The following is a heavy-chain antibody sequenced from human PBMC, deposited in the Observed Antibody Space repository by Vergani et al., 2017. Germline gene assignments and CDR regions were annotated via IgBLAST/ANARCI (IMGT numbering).Heavy chain of an antibody. D-gene: IGHD1-1*01. CDR3: ARHTTYTDS. Sequence: EVELVQSGPEMRKPGESVKISCKGSEYSFGNYWIGWVRQMPGKGLEWMGIIYHADSDTRYSPSFQGQVTISADKSISTAFLQWDSLKASDTALYYCARHTTYTDSWGQGTLVTVSS. CDR1: EYSFGNYW. J-gene: IGHJ4*02. V-gene: IGHV5-51*01. CDR2: IYHADSDT.